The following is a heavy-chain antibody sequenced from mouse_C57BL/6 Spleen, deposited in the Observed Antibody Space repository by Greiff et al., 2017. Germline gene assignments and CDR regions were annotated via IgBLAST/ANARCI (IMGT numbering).Heavy chain of an antibody. CDR1: GSAFSSYW. V-gene: IGHV1-80*01. D-gene: IGHD2-5*01. Sequence: QVQLQQSGAELVKPGASVQISCKASGSAFSSYWMNWVKQRPGKGLAWIGQIYPGDGDTNYNGKFKGKATLTADKSSSTAYMQLSSLTSEDSAVYFGAREGAYYSNRGYFDVWGTGTTVTVSS. CDR3: AREGAYYSNRGYFDV. CDR2: IYPGDGDT. J-gene: IGHJ1*03.